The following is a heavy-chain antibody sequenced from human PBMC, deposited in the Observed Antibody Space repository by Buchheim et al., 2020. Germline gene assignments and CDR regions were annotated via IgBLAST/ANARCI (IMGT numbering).Heavy chain of an antibody. V-gene: IGHV3-33*01. D-gene: IGHD6-19*01. CDR2: IWYDGSNK. CDR3: AREGAVARPFNDYYYYGMDV. J-gene: IGHJ6*02. CDR1: RFTFSSYG. Sequence: QVQLVESGGGVVQPGRSLRLSCAASRFTFSSYGMHWVRQAPGKGLEWVALIWYDGSNKYYADSVKGRFTISRDNSKNTLYLQMNSLRAEDTAVYFCAREGAVARPFNDYYYYGMDVWGQGTT.